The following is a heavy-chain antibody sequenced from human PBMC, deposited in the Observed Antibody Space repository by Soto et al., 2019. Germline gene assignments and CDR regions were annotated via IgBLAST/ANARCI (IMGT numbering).Heavy chain of an antibody. D-gene: IGHD3-3*01. CDR1: GGSVNGYY. V-gene: IGHV4-34*01. CDR2: INHTGGT. Sequence: PSETLSLTCAVYGGSVNGYYWNWIRQPPGKGLEWIGEINHTGGTHYNPSLKSRVTMSVDTSKNQFSLRLSSVAAADTAIYYCATRITVFGLLIPPFDPWGRGTQVTVSS. J-gene: IGHJ5*02. CDR3: ATRITVFGLLIPPFDP.